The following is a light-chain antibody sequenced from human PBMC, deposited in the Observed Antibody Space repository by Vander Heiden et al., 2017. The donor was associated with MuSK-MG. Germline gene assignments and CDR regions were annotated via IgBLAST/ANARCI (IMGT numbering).Light chain of an antibody. CDR2: DAP. CDR3: QQRCCGPPLFT. V-gene: IGKV3-11*01. J-gene: IGKJ3*01. Sequence: ILLTQSPATLSLSPGERATLSCRASQSISGSLAWYQQKPGQAPRLLIYDAPNRATGIPVRFSGRGPGTDFTLTISSREPEDFAVYYCQQRCCGPPLFTFGPGTKVDIK. CDR1: QSISGS.